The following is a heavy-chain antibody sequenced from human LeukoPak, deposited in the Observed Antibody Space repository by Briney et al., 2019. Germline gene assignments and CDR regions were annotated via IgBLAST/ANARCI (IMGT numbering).Heavy chain of an antibody. V-gene: IGHV1-46*01. CDR3: ARDLSSSRYSSGWYFWFDP. CDR2: INPSGGST. D-gene: IGHD6-19*01. CDR1: GYAFTSYY. Sequence: GASVKVSCKASGYAFTSYYIHWVRQAPGQGLEWMGIINPSGGSTSYAQKFQGRVTVTRDTSTSTVYMELSSLRSEDTAVYYCARDLSSSRYSSGWYFWFDPWGQGFLVTVSS. J-gene: IGHJ5*02.